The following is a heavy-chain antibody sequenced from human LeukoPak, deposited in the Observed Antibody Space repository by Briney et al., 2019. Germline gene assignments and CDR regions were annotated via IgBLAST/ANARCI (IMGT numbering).Heavy chain of an antibody. CDR3: ARRVGYSYGLGGGGYYYMDV. V-gene: IGHV4-4*02. CDR2: IYHSGST. Sequence: SETLSLTCAVSGGSISSSNWWSWVRPPPGKGLEWIGEIYHSGSTNYNPSLKRRVTISVDTSKNQFSLKLSSVTAADTAVYYCARRVGYSYGLGGGGYYYMDVWGKGTTVTISS. CDR1: GGSISSSNW. J-gene: IGHJ6*03. D-gene: IGHD5-18*01.